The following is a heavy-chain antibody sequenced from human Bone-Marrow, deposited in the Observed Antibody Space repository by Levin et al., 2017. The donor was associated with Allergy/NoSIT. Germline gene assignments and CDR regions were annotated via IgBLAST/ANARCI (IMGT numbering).Heavy chain of an antibody. CDR1: GFTFSSYW. CDR3: ARSSSSAFDI. CDR2: IKQDGSEK. Sequence: GGSLRLSCEASGFTFSSYWMSWVRRAPGKGLEWVANIKQDGSEKYYVDSVKGRFTISRDNAKNSLYLQMNSLRAEDTAVYYCARSSSSAFDIWGQGTMVTVSS. D-gene: IGHD6-6*01. J-gene: IGHJ3*02. V-gene: IGHV3-7*03.